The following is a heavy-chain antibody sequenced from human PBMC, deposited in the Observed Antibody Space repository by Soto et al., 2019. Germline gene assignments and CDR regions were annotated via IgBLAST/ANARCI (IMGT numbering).Heavy chain of an antibody. CDR2: ISSTTNYI. CDR3: ARESEDLTSNFDY. Sequence: GGSLRLSCAASGFTFTRDSMNWVRQAPGKGLEWVSSISSTTNYIYYGDSMKGRFTISRDNAKNSLYLEMNSLRAEDTAVYYCARESEDLTSNFDYWGQGTLVTVSS. CDR1: GFTFTRDS. J-gene: IGHJ4*02. V-gene: IGHV3-21*06.